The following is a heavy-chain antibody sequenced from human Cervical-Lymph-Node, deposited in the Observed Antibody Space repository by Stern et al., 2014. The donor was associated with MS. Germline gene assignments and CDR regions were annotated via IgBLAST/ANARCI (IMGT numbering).Heavy chain of an antibody. J-gene: IGHJ4*02. V-gene: IGHV3-48*01. D-gene: IGHD4-17*01. CDR1: GLTLSLYG. CDR3: ARGYGYFDY. CDR2: ISSSSSTI. Sequence: EVQLEESGGRLVQPGGSLRLSCAASGLTLSLYGMNWVRQAPGKGLEWISYISSSSSTIYYADSVEGRFTISRDNAKNSLYLQMNGLRAEDTAVYYCARGYGYFDYWGQGTLVTVSS.